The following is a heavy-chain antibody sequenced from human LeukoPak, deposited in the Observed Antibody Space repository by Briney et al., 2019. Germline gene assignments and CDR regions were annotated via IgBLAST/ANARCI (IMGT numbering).Heavy chain of an antibody. D-gene: IGHD3-10*01. J-gene: IGHJ4*02. CDR1: GFTFDDYG. CDR2: IRSDESDK. CDR3: AKDVRKSSSSGGTFDY. Sequence: PGGSLRLSCAASGFTFDDYGMSWVRQAPGKGLEWVAFIRSDESDKYYADSVKGRFTIARDNFKNTLYLQMNSLRPEDTAIYYCAKDVRKSSSSGGTFDYWGQGTLVTVSS. V-gene: IGHV3-30*02.